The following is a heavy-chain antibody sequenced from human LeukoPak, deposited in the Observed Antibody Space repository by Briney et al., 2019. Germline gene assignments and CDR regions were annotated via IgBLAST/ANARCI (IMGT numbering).Heavy chain of an antibody. V-gene: IGHV4-4*07. CDR1: GGSISSYY. CDR3: ARGRGTAMVKWWYFDL. J-gene: IGHJ2*01. Sequence: PSETLSLTCTVSGGSISSYYWSWIRQPAGKGLEWIGRIYTSGSTNYNPSLKSRVTMSVDTSKNQFSLKLSSVTAADTAVYYCARGRGTAMVKWWYFDLWGRGTPVTVSS. D-gene: IGHD5-18*01. CDR2: IYTSGST.